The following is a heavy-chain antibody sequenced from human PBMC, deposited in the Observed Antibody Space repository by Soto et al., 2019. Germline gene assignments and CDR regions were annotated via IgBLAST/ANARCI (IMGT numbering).Heavy chain of an antibody. V-gene: IGHV3-49*03. CDR3: TRAPSYYDREEYYYYMDV. Sequence: EVQLVESGGGLVQPGRSLRLSCTASGFTFGDYAMSWFRQAPGKGLEWVGFIRSKAYGGTTEYAASVKGRFTISRDDSKSMAYLQMNSLKTEDTAVYYCTRAPSYYDREEYYYYMDVWGKGTTVTVSS. CDR2: IRSKAYGGTT. J-gene: IGHJ6*03. CDR1: GFTFGDYA. D-gene: IGHD3-10*01.